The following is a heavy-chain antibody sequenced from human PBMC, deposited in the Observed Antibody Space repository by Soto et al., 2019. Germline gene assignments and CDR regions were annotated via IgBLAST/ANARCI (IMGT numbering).Heavy chain of an antibody. V-gene: IGHV4-34*01. Sequence: LSLTCAVYGGSFSDYYWTWVRQAPGRGLEWIGEINHSGSTYYNPSLKSRVTISVDTSKNQFSLKLSSVTAADTAVYYCARGVVRRVIIQYTSFFDYWGQGTPVTSPQ. CDR1: GGSFSDYY. J-gene: IGHJ4*02. D-gene: IGHD3-10*01. CDR3: ARGVVRRVIIQYTSFFDY. CDR2: INHSGST.